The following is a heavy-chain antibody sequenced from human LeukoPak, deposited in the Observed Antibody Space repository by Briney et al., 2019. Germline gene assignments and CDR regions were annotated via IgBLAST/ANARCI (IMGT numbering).Heavy chain of an antibody. CDR2: IIPIFGTA. D-gene: IGHD3-9*01. Sequence: SVTVSCKASGGTFSSYAISWVRQAPGQGLEWMGGIIPIFGTANYAQKFQGRVTITADESTSTAYMELSSLRSEDTAVYYCARGSRYLDWLLYPPARPGAFDYWGQGTLVTVSS. V-gene: IGHV1-69*13. J-gene: IGHJ4*02. CDR1: GGTFSSYA. CDR3: ARGSRYLDWLLYPPARPGAFDY.